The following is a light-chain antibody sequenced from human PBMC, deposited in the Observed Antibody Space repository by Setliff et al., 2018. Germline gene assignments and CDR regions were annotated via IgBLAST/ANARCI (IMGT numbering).Light chain of an antibody. Sequence: IVLKQSPGTLYLSPGERATLSCMASQNVRTTFCDWYQQTPGRAPRLLIYRTFNRATGTPDRVSGSGSGTYFTRTISRLEPEDSSVYYCQQYESAHYAFGPGTNVDIK. CDR3: QQYESAHYA. CDR2: RTF. CDR1: QNVRTTF. J-gene: IGKJ3*01. V-gene: IGKV3-20*01.